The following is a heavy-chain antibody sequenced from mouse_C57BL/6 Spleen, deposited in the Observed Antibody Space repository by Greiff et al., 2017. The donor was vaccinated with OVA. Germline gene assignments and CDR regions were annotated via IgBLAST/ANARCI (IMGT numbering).Heavy chain of an antibody. Sequence: QVQLQQSGAELVKPGASVKISCKASGYAFSSYWMNWVKQRPGKGLEWIGQIYPGDGDTNYNGKFKGKATLTADKSSSTAYMQLSSLTSEDSAVDFCAREVGQRGYFDVWGTGTTVTVSS. CDR2: IYPGDGDT. CDR1: GYAFSSYW. CDR3: AREVGQRGYFDV. V-gene: IGHV1-80*01. J-gene: IGHJ1*03. D-gene: IGHD3-3*01.